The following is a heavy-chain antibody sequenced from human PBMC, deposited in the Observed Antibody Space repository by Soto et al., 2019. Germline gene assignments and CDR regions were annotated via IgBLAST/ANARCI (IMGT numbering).Heavy chain of an antibody. CDR3: ARGVHITMVRGVDAFDI. J-gene: IGHJ3*02. CDR2: IYYSGST. Sequence: SETLSLTCTVSGGSISSYYWSWIRQPPGKGLEWIGYIYYSGSTNYNPSLKSRVTISVDTSKNQFSLKLSSVTAADTAVYYCARGVHITMVRGVDAFDIWGQGTMVTVSS. V-gene: IGHV4-59*08. D-gene: IGHD3-10*01. CDR1: GGSISSYY.